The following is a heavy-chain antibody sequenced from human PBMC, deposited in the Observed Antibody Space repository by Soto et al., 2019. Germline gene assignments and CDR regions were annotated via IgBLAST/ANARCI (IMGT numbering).Heavy chain of an antibody. J-gene: IGHJ5*02. CDR1: GYTFTSYA. Sequence: GASVKVSCKASGYTFTSYAMHWVRQAPGQRLEWMGWINAGNGNTKYSQKFQGRVTITRDTSASTAYMELSSLRSEDTAVYYCARDPRAFPADTVTNWFDPWGQGTLVTVSS. V-gene: IGHV1-3*01. CDR2: INAGNGNT. D-gene: IGHD4-17*01. CDR3: ARDPRAFPADTVTNWFDP.